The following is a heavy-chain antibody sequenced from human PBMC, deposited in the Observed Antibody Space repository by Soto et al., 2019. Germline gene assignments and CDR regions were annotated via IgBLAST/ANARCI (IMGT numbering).Heavy chain of an antibody. CDR2: VYYTGST. J-gene: IGHJ5*02. CDR1: CASIKSTDYY. V-gene: IGHV4-30-4*01. Sequence: KPSETLSLTCTVSCASIKSTDYYWSWIRQAPGKGPGWIGYVYYTGSTYYNPSLMSRLTISVDTSKNQFSLKLTSVTAAETAVYYCVRTAREGAVAPHWFDRWGQGTQVTVSS. CDR3: VRTAREGAVAPHWFDR. D-gene: IGHD2-21*02.